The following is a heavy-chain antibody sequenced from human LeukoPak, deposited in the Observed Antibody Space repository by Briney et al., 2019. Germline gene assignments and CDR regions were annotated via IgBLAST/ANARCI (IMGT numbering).Heavy chain of an antibody. CDR2: INHSGTT. Sequence: SETLSLTCAVYGGSFSAYYWSWIRQPPGKGLEWIGEINHSGTTNYNTSLESRVTMSVDTSKNQFSLKLSSVTAADTAVYYCARRGTLYWYVDLWGRGILVTVSS. CDR1: GGSFSAYY. J-gene: IGHJ2*01. V-gene: IGHV4-34*01. D-gene: IGHD3-16*01. CDR3: ARRGTLYWYVDL.